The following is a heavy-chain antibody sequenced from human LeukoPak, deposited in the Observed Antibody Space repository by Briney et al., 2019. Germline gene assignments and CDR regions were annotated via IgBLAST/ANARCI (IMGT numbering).Heavy chain of an antibody. CDR1: GLTASGSY. CDR2: IYSGGDI. J-gene: IGHJ2*01. CDR3: ARDYFDGSLFYSYFDL. V-gene: IGHV3-66*01. Sequence: PGGSLRLSCAASGLTASGSYMSWVRQAPGVGLEWVSLIYSGGDIYYADSVKGRFTISRDTSKNILYLQMNSLRAEDTAVYYCARDYFDGSLFYSYFDLWGRGTLVTVSS. D-gene: IGHD3-22*01.